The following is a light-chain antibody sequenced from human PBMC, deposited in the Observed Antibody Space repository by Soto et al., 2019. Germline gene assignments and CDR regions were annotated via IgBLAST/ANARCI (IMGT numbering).Light chain of an antibody. Sequence: EIVLTQSPGTLSLSPGERAPLSCRAIQSVSSSYLAWYQQKPGQAPRLLIYGASSRATGIPDRFSGSGSGTDFTLTISRLEPEDFAVYFCQHYGNSPPFTFGQGTKVEIK. J-gene: IGKJ2*01. V-gene: IGKV3-20*01. CDR1: QSVSSSY. CDR3: QHYGNSPPFT. CDR2: GAS.